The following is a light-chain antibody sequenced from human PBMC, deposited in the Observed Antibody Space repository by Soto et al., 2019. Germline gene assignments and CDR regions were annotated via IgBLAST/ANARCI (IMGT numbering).Light chain of an antibody. Sequence: DIQMTQSPSSLSASVGDRVTITCQASQDISNYLNWYQQKPGKAPKLLIYDAINLETGVPSRFSGSGSGTDFTVTISSLQPEDIATYYCQRYYNVPLTFGGGTRVEIK. CDR2: DAI. J-gene: IGKJ4*01. V-gene: IGKV1-33*01. CDR1: QDISNY. CDR3: QRYYNVPLT.